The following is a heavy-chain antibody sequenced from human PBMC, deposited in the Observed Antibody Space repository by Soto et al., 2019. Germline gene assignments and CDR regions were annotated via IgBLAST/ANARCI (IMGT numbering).Heavy chain of an antibody. J-gene: IGHJ4*02. CDR1: GFSFTTDGMG. CDR2: IYWDDDK. V-gene: IGHV2-5*02. CDR3: AHRYWAASGTRYYFDY. D-gene: IGHD6-13*01. Sequence: QITLKESGPTLVKPTQTLTLTCTFSGFSFTTDGMGVGWIRQPPGKALEWLALIYWDDDKRYSPALKSRLTIPKDASTNQVVLTLTNMDPADTATYYCAHRYWAASGTRYYFDYRGQGTLVTVSS.